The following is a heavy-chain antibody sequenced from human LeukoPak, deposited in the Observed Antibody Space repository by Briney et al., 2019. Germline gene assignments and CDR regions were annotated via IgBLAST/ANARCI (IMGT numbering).Heavy chain of an antibody. CDR2: INHSGST. J-gene: IGHJ4*02. CDR1: GGSFSGYY. V-gene: IGHV4-34*01. D-gene: IGHD2-2*01. Sequence: PSETLSLTCAVYGGSFSGYYWSWIRQPPGKGLEWIGEINHSGSTNYNPSLKSRVTISVDTSKYQFSLKLSSVTAADTAVYYCARWRCSSTSCYDYWGQGTLVTVSS. CDR3: ARWRCSSTSCYDY.